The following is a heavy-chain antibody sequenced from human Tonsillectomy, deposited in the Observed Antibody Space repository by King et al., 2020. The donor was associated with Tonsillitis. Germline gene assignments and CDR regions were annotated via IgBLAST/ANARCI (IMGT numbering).Heavy chain of an antibody. D-gene: IGHD2-15*01. J-gene: IGHJ4*02. CDR2: IVPILNLK. CDR1: GDTFSNYA. V-gene: IGHV1-69*09. Sequence: QLVQSGAEVKRPGSSVKVSCKASGDTFSNYAFTWVRQAPGQGLEWMGRIVPILNLKNYAQDFQGRVTLTADTSTSTAYMELSSLRTDDTAAYYCAREKGCSGGACYSVTGYWGQGTLVTVSS. CDR3: AREKGCSGGACYSVTGY.